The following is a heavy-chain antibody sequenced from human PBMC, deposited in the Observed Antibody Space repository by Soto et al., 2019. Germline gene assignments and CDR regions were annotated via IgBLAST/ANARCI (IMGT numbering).Heavy chain of an antibody. Sequence: SQTLSLTCAVYGGSFSGYYWSWIRQPPGKGLEWIGEINHSGSTNYNPSLKSRVTISVDTSKNQFSLKLSSVTAADTAVYYCASSYGDYDAFDIWGQGTMVTVSS. D-gene: IGHD4-17*01. CDR3: ASSYGDYDAFDI. CDR1: GGSFSGYY. CDR2: INHSGST. V-gene: IGHV4-34*01. J-gene: IGHJ3*02.